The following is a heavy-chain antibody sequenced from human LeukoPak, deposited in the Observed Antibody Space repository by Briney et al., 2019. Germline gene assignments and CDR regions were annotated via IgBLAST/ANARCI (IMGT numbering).Heavy chain of an antibody. Sequence: PGGSLRLSCAASGSTSSSYAMSWVRQAPGKVLEWVSAISGSGGTTYYADSVKGGFTISRDTSKNTLYLQMNSLRAEDTAVYYCAKVLAEGYNFGYPFDYWGQGTLVTVSS. CDR3: AKVLAEGYNFGYPFDY. D-gene: IGHD5-18*01. CDR1: GSTSSSYA. J-gene: IGHJ4*02. CDR2: ISGSGGTT. V-gene: IGHV3-23*01.